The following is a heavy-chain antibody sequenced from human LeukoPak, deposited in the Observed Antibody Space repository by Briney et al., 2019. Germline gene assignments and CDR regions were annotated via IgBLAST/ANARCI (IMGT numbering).Heavy chain of an antibody. J-gene: IGHJ4*02. CDR3: ARRIGGWELDY. CDR2: INHSGST. CDR1: GGSFSGYY. D-gene: IGHD1-1*01. V-gene: IGHV4-34*01. Sequence: PSETLSLTCAVYGGSFSGYYWSWIRQPPGKGLEWIGEINHSGSTNYNPSLKSRVTISVDTSKNQFSLKLSSVTAADTAVNYCARRIGGWELDYWGQGTLVTVSS.